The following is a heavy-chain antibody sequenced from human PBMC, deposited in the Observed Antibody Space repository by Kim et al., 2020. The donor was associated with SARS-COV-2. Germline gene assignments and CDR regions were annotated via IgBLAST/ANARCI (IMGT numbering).Heavy chain of an antibody. V-gene: IGHV3-53*01. CDR1: GFTVSSNY. CDR2: IYSGGST. D-gene: IGHD3-16*02. Sequence: GGSLRLSCAASGFTVSSNYMSWVRQAPGKGLEWVSVIYSGGSTYYADSVKGRFTISRDNSKNTLYLQMNSLRAEDTAVYYCAREYNDYVWGSYRYNDYWGQGTLVTVSS. J-gene: IGHJ4*02. CDR3: AREYNDYVWGSYRYNDY.